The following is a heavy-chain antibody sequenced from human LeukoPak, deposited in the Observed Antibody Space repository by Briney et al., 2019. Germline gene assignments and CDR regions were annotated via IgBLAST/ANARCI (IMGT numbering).Heavy chain of an antibody. CDR3: TTDLGLTMIRGVIVS. Sequence: GGSLRLSCAASGFTFTNAWMNWVRQAPGKGLAWVGRIKSKGDGETADYAAPVKGRFTMSRDDSKATVYLQMNYLEAEDTAVYYCTTDLGLTMIRGVIVSWGQGALVTVSS. D-gene: IGHD3-10*01. V-gene: IGHV3-15*01. CDR1: GFTFTNAW. CDR2: IKSKGDGETA. J-gene: IGHJ5*01.